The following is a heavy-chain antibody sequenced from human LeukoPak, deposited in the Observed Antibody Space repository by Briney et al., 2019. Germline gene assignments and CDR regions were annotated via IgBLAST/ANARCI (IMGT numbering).Heavy chain of an antibody. V-gene: IGHV4-34*01. CDR2: GDHRGGT. CDR3: ARDFLRGTRGNTGGSFDY. D-gene: IGHD3-16*01. Sequence: SETLSLTCAVYGGSPNVNYWSWIRQPPGKGLEWIGEGDHRGGTKYNPSLKSRVTMSVDTSKNQFSLKLSSVTAADTAVYYCARDFLRGTRGNTGGSFDYWGQGILVTVSS. J-gene: IGHJ4*02. CDR1: GGSPNVNY.